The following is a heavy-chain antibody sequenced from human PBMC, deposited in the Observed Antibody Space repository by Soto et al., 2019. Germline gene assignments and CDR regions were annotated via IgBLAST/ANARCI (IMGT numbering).Heavy chain of an antibody. Sequence: ASVKVSCKASGYTFTGYYMHWVRQAPGQGLEWMGWINPNSGGTNYAQKFQGRVTMTRDTSISTAYMELSRLRSDDTAVYYCARDGIVLMVYAMIHYGMDVWRQGTTVIVSS. CDR3: ARDGIVLMVYAMIHYGMDV. CDR2: INPNSGGT. J-gene: IGHJ6*01. D-gene: IGHD2-8*01. CDR1: GYTFTGYY. V-gene: IGHV1-2*02.